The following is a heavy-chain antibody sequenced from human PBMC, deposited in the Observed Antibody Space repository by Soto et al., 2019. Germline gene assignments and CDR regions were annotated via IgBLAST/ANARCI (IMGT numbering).Heavy chain of an antibody. CDR2: ISRSSSTM. CDR3: ARLLRSVGDYDC. J-gene: IGHJ4*02. D-gene: IGHD4-17*01. V-gene: IGHV3-48*02. Sequence: GGSLRLSCVVSGFTSGFTFSSYSMNWVRQGPGKGLEWISNISRSSSTMYYADSVKGRFTISRDNAKNSLYLQMNSLRDEDTAVYYCARLLRSVGDYDCWGQGTLVTVS. CDR1: GFTSGFTFSSYS.